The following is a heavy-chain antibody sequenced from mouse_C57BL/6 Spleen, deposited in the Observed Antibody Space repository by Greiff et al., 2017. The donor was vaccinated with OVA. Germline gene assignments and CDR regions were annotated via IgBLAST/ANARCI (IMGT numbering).Heavy chain of an antibody. V-gene: IGHV5-16*01. D-gene: IGHD4-1*02. Sequence: DVHLVESEGGLVQPGSSMKLSCTASGFTFSDYYMAWVRQVPEKGLEWVANINYDGSSTYYLDSLKSRFIISRDNAKNILYLQMSSLKSEDTATYYCARAQLGLYYFDYWGQGTTLTVSS. CDR2: INYDGSST. CDR1: GFTFSDYY. CDR3: ARAQLGLYYFDY. J-gene: IGHJ2*01.